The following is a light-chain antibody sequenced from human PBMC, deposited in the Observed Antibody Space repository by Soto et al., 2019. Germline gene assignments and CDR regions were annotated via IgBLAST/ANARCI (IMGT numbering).Light chain of an antibody. J-gene: IGLJ3*02. CDR1: STDVGGYNY. Sequence: QSALTQPPSASGTPGQSVTISCTGTSTDVGGYNYVSWFQQHPGKAPKLLIYDVTTRPSGVPDRFSGSKSGKTASLSVSGLQAEDEATYCCSSYTGGDKMVFGGGTKLTVL. CDR3: SSYTGGDKMV. CDR2: DVT. V-gene: IGLV2-8*01.